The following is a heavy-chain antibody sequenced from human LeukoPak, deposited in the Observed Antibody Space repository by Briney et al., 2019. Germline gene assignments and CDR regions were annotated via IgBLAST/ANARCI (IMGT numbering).Heavy chain of an antibody. D-gene: IGHD3-10*01. CDR3: AREDSGSYSSEFDP. CDR1: GYTFTGYY. V-gene: IGHV1-2*02. J-gene: IGHJ5*02. CDR2: INPNSGGT. Sequence: GASVKVSCKASGYTFTGYYIHWVRQAPGQGLEWMGWINPNSGGTNDAQKFQGRVTMTTDTSISTAYMELSSLRSEDTAVCYCAREDSGSYSSEFDPWGQGTLVTVSS.